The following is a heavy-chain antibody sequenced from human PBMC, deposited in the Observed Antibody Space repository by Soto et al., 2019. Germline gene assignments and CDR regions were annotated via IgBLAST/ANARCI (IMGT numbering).Heavy chain of an antibody. CDR3: ARRIPVPGTVDY. CDR2: IYWDDDK. CDR1: GFSLSTSGVG. D-gene: IGHD6-13*01. Sequence: QITLKESGPALVKPTQTLTLTCTLSGFSLSTSGVGVGWIRQPPGKALEWLALIYWDDDKRYRPSLQSRLTITKDTSKNQVVLTMTNMDPADTATYYCARRIPVPGTVDYWGQGTLVTVSS. J-gene: IGHJ4*02. V-gene: IGHV2-5*02.